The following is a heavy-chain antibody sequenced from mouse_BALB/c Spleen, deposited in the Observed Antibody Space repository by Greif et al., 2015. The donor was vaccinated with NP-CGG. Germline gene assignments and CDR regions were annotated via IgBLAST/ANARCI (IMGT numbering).Heavy chain of an antibody. CDR2: ISSGGSYT. J-gene: IGHJ4*01. D-gene: IGHD2-14*01. CDR1: GFTFSSYA. Sequence: EVKLMESGGGLVEPGGSLKLSCAASGFTFSSYAMSWVRQTPEKRLEWVATISSGGSYTYYPDSVKGRFTISRDNAKNTLYLQMSSLRSEDTAMYYCASVYRYDAMDYWGQGTSVTVSS. CDR3: ASVYRYDAMDY. V-gene: IGHV5-9-3*01.